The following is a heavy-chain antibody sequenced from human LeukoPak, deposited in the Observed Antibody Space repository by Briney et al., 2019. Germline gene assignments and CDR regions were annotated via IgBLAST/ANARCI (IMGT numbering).Heavy chain of an antibody. CDR2: ISGSGGST. Sequence: GGSLRLSCAASGFTFSSYAMSWVRQAPGKGLGWVSAISGSGGSTYYADSVKGRFTISRDNSKNTLYLQMNSLRAEDTAVYYCAKDTIFGVVIMSYFDYWGQGTLVTVSS. J-gene: IGHJ4*02. CDR1: GFTFSSYA. D-gene: IGHD3-3*01. CDR3: AKDTIFGVVIMSYFDY. V-gene: IGHV3-23*01.